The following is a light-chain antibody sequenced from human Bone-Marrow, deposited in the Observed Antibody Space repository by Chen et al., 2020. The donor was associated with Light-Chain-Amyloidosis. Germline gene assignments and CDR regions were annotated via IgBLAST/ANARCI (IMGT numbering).Light chain of an antibody. V-gene: IGLV3-1*01. CDR3: QAWDRSTVV. Sequence: SYALTQPPSMSVSPGQTARITCSGDKLGDKYACWYQQKAGQSPVLVIYADNKRPSGIPERFSGSNSGNTATLTISGTQAMDEADYYCQAWDRSTVVFGGGTKLTVL. J-gene: IGLJ2*01. CDR1: KLGDKY. CDR2: ADN.